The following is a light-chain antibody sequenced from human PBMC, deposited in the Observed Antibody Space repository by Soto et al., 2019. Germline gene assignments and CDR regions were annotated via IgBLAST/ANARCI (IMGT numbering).Light chain of an antibody. CDR2: GAS. CDR3: QQYGSSGT. Sequence: MLTQSPGTLSLSPGERATLSCRASQSVSDNYFAWYQQKPGQAPRLLIYGASHRATGIPDRFTGSGSGTDFTLTISRLEPEEFAVYYWQQYGSSGTFGQGTKVDIK. CDR1: QSVSDNY. V-gene: IGKV3-20*01. J-gene: IGKJ1*01.